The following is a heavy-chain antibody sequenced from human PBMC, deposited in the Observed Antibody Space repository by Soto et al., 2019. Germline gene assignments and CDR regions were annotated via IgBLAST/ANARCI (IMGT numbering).Heavy chain of an antibody. V-gene: IGHV3-9*01. J-gene: IGHJ1*01. D-gene: IGHD3-16*01. Sequence: GGSLRLSCTVSGFMFEDFAMHWVRQAPGQGLEWVSGINWNGVNKGYAESVLGRFTISRDNAKKSLYLDMNYLRPEDTALYFCAKDVDRLGEFCGYFQSWGQGTMVTVSS. CDR2: INWNGVNK. CDR1: GFMFEDFA. CDR3: AKDVDRLGEFCGYFQS.